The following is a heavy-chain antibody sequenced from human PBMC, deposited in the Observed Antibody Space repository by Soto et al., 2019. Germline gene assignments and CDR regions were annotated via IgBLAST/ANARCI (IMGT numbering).Heavy chain of an antibody. CDR2: IYHSGST. CDR3: ARADTMVRGVPYYYYGMDV. Sequence: TSETLSLTCAVSGGSISSSNWWSWVRQPPGKGLEWIGEIYHSGSTNYNPSLKSRVTISVDKSKNQFSLKLSSVTAADTAVYYCARADTMVRGVPYYYYGMDVWGQGTTVTVSS. CDR1: GGSISSSNW. V-gene: IGHV4-4*02. D-gene: IGHD3-10*01. J-gene: IGHJ6*02.